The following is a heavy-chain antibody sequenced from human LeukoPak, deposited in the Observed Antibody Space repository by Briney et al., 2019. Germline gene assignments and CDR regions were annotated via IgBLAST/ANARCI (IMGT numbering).Heavy chain of an antibody. J-gene: IGHJ4*02. CDR2: IYYSGST. CDR3: ARERKYSSGWYNLRTLDY. D-gene: IGHD6-19*01. CDR1: GDSISTSNSY. V-gene: IGHV4-39*07. Sequence: NTSETLSLTCSVSGDSISTSNSYWGWIRQPPGKGLEWIGSIYYSGSTYYNPSLKSRVTISVDTSKNQFSLKLSSVTAADTAVYYCARERKYSSGWYNLRTLDYWGQGTLVTVSS.